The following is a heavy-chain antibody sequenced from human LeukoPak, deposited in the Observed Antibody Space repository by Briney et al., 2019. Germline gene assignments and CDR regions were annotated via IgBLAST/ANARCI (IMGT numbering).Heavy chain of an antibody. CDR2: ISGGGGST. V-gene: IGHV3-23*01. CDR3: AKVSGRYPQYYYGMDV. CDR1: GFTFSSYA. D-gene: IGHD2-2*02. J-gene: IGHJ6*02. Sequence: GGSLRLSCAASGFTFSSYAMSWVRQAPGKGLEWVSAISGGGGSTYYADSVKGRFTISRDNSKNTLYLQMNSLRAEDTAVYYCAKVSGRYPQYYYGMDVWGQGTTVTVSS.